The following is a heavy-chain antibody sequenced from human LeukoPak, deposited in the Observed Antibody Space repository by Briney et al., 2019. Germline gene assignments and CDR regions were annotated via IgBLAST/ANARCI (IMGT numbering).Heavy chain of an antibody. CDR2: IYHSGTT. CDR1: GVSISSSNSY. CDR3: ARDGGHYLDQ. V-gene: IGHV4-61*05. J-gene: IGHJ4*02. Sequence: KPSETLSLTCTVSGVSISSSNSYWGWIRQPPGKGLEWIGEIYHSGTTNYNPSLKSRVTVSVDKSNYQFSLRLKSVTAADTAVYYCARDGGHYLDQWGQGILVTVSS. D-gene: IGHD5-24*01.